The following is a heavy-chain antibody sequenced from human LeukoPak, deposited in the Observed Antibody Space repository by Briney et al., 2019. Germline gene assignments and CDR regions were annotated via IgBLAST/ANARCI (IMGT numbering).Heavy chain of an antibody. D-gene: IGHD1-26*01. CDR1: GGSISSSSYY. Sequence: PSETLSLTCTVSGGSISSSSYYWSWIRQPAGKGLEWIGRIYTSGSTNYNPSLKSRVTISVDTSKNQFSLKLSSVTAADTAVYYCAREGPGELRGNFDYWGQGTLVTVSS. CDR3: AREGPGELRGNFDY. CDR2: IYTSGST. J-gene: IGHJ4*02. V-gene: IGHV4-61*02.